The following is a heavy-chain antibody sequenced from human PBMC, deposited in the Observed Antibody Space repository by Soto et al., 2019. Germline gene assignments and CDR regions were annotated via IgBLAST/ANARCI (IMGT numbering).Heavy chain of an antibody. J-gene: IGHJ4*02. D-gene: IGHD1-26*01. CDR1: GYTFISYP. CDR3: AKSGSLDY. CDR2: INPANGDT. V-gene: IGHV1-3*01. Sequence: VQLVQSGAEVKKPGASVRISCKASGYTFISYPIHWVRQAPGQRLECIGWINPANGDTRYSQKFQGRVTITRDTSATTAYMDLNSLIPDDTAIYYCAKSGSLDYWGQGTPITVSS.